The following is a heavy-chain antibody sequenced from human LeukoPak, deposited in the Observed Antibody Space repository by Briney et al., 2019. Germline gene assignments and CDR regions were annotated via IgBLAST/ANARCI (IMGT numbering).Heavy chain of an antibody. Sequence: SETLSLTCTVSGRSISSYYWSWIRQPPGKGLEWIGYIYYSGSTNYNPSLKSRVTILVDTSKNQFSLKLTSETAENRAEYYCAIQSSGWAPDWYFDLWGRGTLVTVSS. V-gene: IGHV4-59*08. D-gene: IGHD6-19*01. J-gene: IGHJ2*01. CDR2: IYYSGST. CDR1: GRSISSYY. CDR3: AIQSSGWAPDWYFDL.